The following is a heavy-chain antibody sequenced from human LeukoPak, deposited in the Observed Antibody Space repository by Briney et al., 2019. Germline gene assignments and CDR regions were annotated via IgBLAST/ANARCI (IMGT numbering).Heavy chain of an antibody. J-gene: IGHJ4*02. Sequence: SETLSLTCTVSGFSISSAYYWAWIRQSPGKGLEWIGNFYPGLPTDYNPSLKSRVTMSIDTSKNQFSLNLRSVTAADTAVYYCASGYYYGSGNFDYWGQGTLVTVSS. CDR2: FYPGLPT. V-gene: IGHV4-38-2*02. CDR1: GFSISSAYY. D-gene: IGHD3-10*01. CDR3: ASGYYYGSGNFDY.